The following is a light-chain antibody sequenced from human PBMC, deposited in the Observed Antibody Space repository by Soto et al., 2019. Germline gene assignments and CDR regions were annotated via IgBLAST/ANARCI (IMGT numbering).Light chain of an antibody. CDR3: QQYNSYSRT. J-gene: IGKJ1*01. V-gene: IGKV1-5*03. CDR1: QSISSW. CDR2: KAS. Sequence: DIQMTQSPSTLSASVGDRFTSTCRASQSISSWLAWYQQKPGKAPKLLIYKASSLESGVPSRFSGSGSGTEFTLTISSLQPDDFATYYCQQYNSYSRTFGQGTKWIS.